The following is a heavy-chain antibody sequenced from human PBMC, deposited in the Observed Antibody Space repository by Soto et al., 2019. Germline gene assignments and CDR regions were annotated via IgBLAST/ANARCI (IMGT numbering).Heavy chain of an antibody. CDR1: GGSISSGGYY. Sequence: QVQLQESGPGLVKPSQTLSLTCTVSGGSISSGGYYWSWIRQHPGKGLEWIGYIYYSGSTYYNPSLTRRVTISVDTSKIQFSLKLSSVTAADTAVYYCATSSGGRYYDYWGQGTLVTVSS. D-gene: IGHD2-15*01. V-gene: IGHV4-31*03. CDR2: IYYSGST. CDR3: ATSSGGRYYDY. J-gene: IGHJ4*02.